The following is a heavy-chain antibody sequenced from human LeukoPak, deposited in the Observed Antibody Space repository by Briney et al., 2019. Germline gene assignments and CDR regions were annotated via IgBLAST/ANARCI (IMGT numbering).Heavy chain of an antibody. Sequence: GGSLRLSCAASGFTFSSYWMSWVRQAPGKGLEWVAVISYDGSNKYYADSVKGRFTISRDNSKNTLYLQMNSLRAEDTAVYYCARGGSGWWVKNDYWGQGTLVTVSS. CDR3: ARGGSGWWVKNDY. J-gene: IGHJ4*02. V-gene: IGHV3-30-3*01. D-gene: IGHD6-19*01. CDR1: GFTFSSYW. CDR2: ISYDGSNK.